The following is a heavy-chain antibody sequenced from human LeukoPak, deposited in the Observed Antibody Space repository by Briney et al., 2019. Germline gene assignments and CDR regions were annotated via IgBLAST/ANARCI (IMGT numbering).Heavy chain of an antibody. V-gene: IGHV3-21*01. J-gene: IGHJ3*01. D-gene: IGHD4-17*01. CDR1: GFSFSTYS. CDR2: ISSSSTYI. Sequence: PGGSLRLSCAASGFSFSTYSMNWVRRAPGMGLEWVSSISSSSTYIYYADSMKGRFTVSRDNAKNSLYLQMHSLRAEDTAVCYCARSGDYGDYGGSTDAFDFWGQGTMVTVSS. CDR3: ARSGDYGDYGGSTDAFDF.